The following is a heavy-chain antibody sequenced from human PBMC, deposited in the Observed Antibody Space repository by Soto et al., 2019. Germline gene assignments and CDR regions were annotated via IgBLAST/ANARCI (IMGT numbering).Heavy chain of an antibody. D-gene: IGHD2-15*01. Sequence: QVQLVESGGGVVQPGRSLRLSCAASGFTFSNNGMNWVRQAPGKGLEWVAVIWYDGINKYYADSVKGRFIISRDNSKNTVYLQMNSLRAEDTAVYYCARDRVQMVDGLDVWGQGTTVTVSS. CDR3: ARDRVQMVDGLDV. CDR1: GFTFSNNG. V-gene: IGHV3-33*01. CDR2: IWYDGINK. J-gene: IGHJ6*02.